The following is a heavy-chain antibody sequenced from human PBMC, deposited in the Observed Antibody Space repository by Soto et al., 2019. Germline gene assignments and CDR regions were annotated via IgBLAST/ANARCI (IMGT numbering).Heavy chain of an antibody. CDR1: GFTFSSYA. J-gene: IGHJ6*01. D-gene: IGHD6-13*01. V-gene: IGHV3-30-3*01. CDR3: ARGSSSRIRRGMEV. CDR2: ISYDGSNK. Sequence: GGSLRLSCAASGFTFSSYAMHWVRQAPGQGLEWVAVISYDGSNKYYADSVKGRFTISRDNFKNTLYLQMNSLRAEDTAVYYWARGSSSRIRRGMEVWPQGTTVTFSS.